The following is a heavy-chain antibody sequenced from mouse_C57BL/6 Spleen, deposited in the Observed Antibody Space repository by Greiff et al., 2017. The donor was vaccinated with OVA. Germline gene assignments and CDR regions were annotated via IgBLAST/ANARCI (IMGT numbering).Heavy chain of an antibody. D-gene: IGHD2-2*01. V-gene: IGHV1-53*01. CDR3: ARDLLWLYYYAMDY. CDR2: INPSNGGT. J-gene: IGHJ4*01. Sequence: QVQLQQSGTELVQPGASVKLSCKASGYTFTSYWMHWVKQRPGQGLEWIGNINPSNGGTNYNEKFKSKATLTVDKSSSTAYMQLSSLTSEDSAVYYCARDLLWLYYYAMDYWGQGTSVTVSS. CDR1: GYTFTSYW.